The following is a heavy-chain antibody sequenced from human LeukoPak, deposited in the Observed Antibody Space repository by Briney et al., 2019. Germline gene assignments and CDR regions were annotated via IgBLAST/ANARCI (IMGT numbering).Heavy chain of an antibody. CDR3: ARDRYAMDV. J-gene: IGHJ6*02. V-gene: IGHV3-11*01. CDR1: GFTFSDYY. CDR2: TSSSGITI. Sequence: GGSLRLSYAASGFTFSDYYMSWIRQAPGKGLEWISYTSSSGITIYYADSVKGRFTMSRDNAKNSLYLQMNSLRAEDTAVYYCARDRYAMDVWGQGTTVTVSS.